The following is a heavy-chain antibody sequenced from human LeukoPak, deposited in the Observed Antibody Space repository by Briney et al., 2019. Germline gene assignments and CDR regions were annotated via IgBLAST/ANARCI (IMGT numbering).Heavy chain of an antibody. CDR3: ARVPGYCSGGSCYHFDY. CDR2: ISAYNGNT. CDR1: GYTFTSYG. J-gene: IGHJ4*02. Sequence: ASVKVSCKASGYTFTSYGISWVRQAPGQGLEWMGWISAYNGNTNYAQKLQGRVTMTTDTSTSTAYMGLRSLRSDDTAVYYCARVPGYCSGGSCYHFDYWGQGTLVTVSS. V-gene: IGHV1-18*01. D-gene: IGHD2-15*01.